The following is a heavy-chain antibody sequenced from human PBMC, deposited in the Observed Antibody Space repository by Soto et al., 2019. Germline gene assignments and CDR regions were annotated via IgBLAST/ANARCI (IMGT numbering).Heavy chain of an antibody. CDR1: GFTFSNYW. D-gene: IGHD2-15*01. Sequence: EVQLVESGGGLVQPGGSLRLSCVASGFTFSNYWMYWVRQAPGEGLVWVSRINSDGSVSSYADSVKGRLTISRDNVKNTLYLQMDSLRAEDTAVYYCARGECVGGTCYSLAGSFYYYMDVWGKGTKVTVFS. CDR2: INSDGSVS. V-gene: IGHV3-74*01. J-gene: IGHJ6*03. CDR3: ARGECVGGTCYSLAGSFYYYMDV.